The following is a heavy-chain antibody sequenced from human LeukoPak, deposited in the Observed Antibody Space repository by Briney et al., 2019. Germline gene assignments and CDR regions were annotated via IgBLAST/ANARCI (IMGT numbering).Heavy chain of an antibody. CDR2: INHSGST. Sequence: SETLSLTCAVYGGSFSGYYWSWIRQPPGKGLEWIGEINHSGSTNYNPSLKSRVTISVDTSKNQFSLKLSSVTAADTAVYYCASNFDYWGQGTLVTVSS. J-gene: IGHJ4*02. CDR3: ASNFDY. V-gene: IGHV4-34*01. CDR1: GGSFSGYY.